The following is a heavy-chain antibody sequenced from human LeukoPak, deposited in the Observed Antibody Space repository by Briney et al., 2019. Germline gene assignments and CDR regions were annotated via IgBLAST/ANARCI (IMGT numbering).Heavy chain of an antibody. Sequence: GGSLRLSCAASGITFSGHWMHWVRQTPGKGLVWVSRINADGSSTAYADSVKGRFTISRDNAKNTVYLQMNSLRVDDTAVYYCAREELEPSTHPFVPWGQGTLVTVSS. J-gene: IGHJ5*02. CDR3: AREELEPSTHPFVP. D-gene: IGHD1-7*01. CDR1: GITFSGHW. V-gene: IGHV3-74*03. CDR2: INADGSST.